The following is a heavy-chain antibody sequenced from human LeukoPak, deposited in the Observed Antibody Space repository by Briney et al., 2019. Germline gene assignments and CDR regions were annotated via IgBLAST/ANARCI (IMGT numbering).Heavy chain of an antibody. Sequence: GGSLRLSCAASGFTFSNYAMTWVRQAPGQGLEWVSTISGSGGSTYYADSVKGRFTISRDNSKNTLYLQMNSLRAEDTAVYYCAREGYYSGLDVWGQGTTVTVSS. CDR2: ISGSGGST. CDR1: GFTFSNYA. V-gene: IGHV3-23*01. CDR3: AREGYYSGLDV. J-gene: IGHJ6*02.